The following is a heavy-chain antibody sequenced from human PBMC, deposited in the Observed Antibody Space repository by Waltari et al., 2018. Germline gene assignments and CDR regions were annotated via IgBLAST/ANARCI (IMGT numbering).Heavy chain of an antibody. J-gene: IGHJ6*02. CDR3: AASSSRYYYYYGMDV. CDR2: IYHSGST. Sequence: QVQLQESGPGLVKPSETLSLTCAVSGYSISSGYYWGWIRQPPGKGLEWIGSIYHSGSTYYNPSLKSRVTISVDTSKNQFSLKLSSVTAADTAVYYCAASSSRYYYYYGMDVWGQGTTVTVSS. V-gene: IGHV4-38-2*01. D-gene: IGHD2-2*01. CDR1: GYSISSGYY.